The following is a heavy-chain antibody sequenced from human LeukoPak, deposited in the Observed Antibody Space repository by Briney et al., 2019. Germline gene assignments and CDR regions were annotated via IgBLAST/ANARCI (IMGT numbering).Heavy chain of an antibody. D-gene: IGHD6-6*01. CDR1: GFTFSSYA. J-gene: IGHJ4*02. CDR3: ARDLRIAARLGRDY. V-gene: IGHV3-23*01. Sequence: GGSLRLSCAASGFTFSSYAMSWVRQAPGKGLEWVSAISGSGGSTYYADSVKGRFTISRDNAKNSLYLQMNSLRAEDTAVYYCARDLRIAARLGRDYWGQGTLVTVSS. CDR2: ISGSGGST.